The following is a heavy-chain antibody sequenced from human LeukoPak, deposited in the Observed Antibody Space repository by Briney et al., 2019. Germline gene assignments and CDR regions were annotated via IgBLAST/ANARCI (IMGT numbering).Heavy chain of an antibody. CDR2: ISAYNGNT. V-gene: IGHV1-18*01. CDR1: GYTFTSYG. D-gene: IGHD3-22*01. J-gene: IGHJ4*02. Sequence: ASVKVSCKASGYTFTSYGITWVRQAPGQGLEWMGWISAYNGNTYYTQNLQGRVTMTTDTSTSTASMELRSLRSDDTAVYYCARDYYDSSGYYRLFDYWGQGTLVTVSS. CDR3: ARDYYDSSGYYRLFDY.